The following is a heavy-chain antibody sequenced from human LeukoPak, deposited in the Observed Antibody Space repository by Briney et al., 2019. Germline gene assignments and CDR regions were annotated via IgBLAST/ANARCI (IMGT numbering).Heavy chain of an antibody. V-gene: IGHV3-21*01. D-gene: IGHD6-19*01. CDR3: ASPRSSSGWELEY. CDR2: ISSSSSYI. J-gene: IGHJ4*02. CDR1: GFTFSSYS. Sequence: PGGSLRLSCAASGFTFSSYSMNWVRQAPGKGLEWVSSISSSSSYIYYADSVKGRFTIPRDNAKNSLYLQMNSLRAEDTAVYYCASPRSSSGWELEYWGQGTLVTVSS.